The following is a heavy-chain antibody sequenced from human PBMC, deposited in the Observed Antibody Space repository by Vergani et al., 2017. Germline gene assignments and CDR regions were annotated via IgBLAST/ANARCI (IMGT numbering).Heavy chain of an antibody. Sequence: QVQLQQWGGGLLKPSETLSLTCVVNGGSFTSYHWTWIRQSPGEGLEWVGDIDHTGRPDYNPSLKSRLTMSVDKSRNQFSLTLNSVTATDTAIYFCARVNTETNGHLDYYYYMDGWGQGTAVTV. CDR1: GGSFTSYH. CDR3: ARVNTETNGHLDYYYYMDG. V-gene: IGHV4-34*01. D-gene: IGHD4-11*01. J-gene: IGHJ6*03. CDR2: IDHTGRP.